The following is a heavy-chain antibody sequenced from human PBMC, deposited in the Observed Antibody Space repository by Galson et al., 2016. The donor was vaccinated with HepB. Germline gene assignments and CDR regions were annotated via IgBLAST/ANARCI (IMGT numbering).Heavy chain of an antibody. J-gene: IGHJ4*02. D-gene: IGHD5-12*01. CDR1: GGSITSANW. CDR2: IKEDGSEK. V-gene: IGHV3-7*01. CDR3: ARHKVATIGFDY. Sequence: ETLSLTCAVSGGSITSANWWSWVRQPPGKGLEWVADIKEDGSEKNYVDSAKGRSTISRDNANNLVYLQMNSLRAEDTAVYYCARHKVATIGFDYWGQGTLVIVSS.